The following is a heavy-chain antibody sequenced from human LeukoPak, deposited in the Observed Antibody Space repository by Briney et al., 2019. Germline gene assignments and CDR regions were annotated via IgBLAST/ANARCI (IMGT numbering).Heavy chain of an antibody. CDR1: GFSFSSYG. Sequence: GRSLRLSCAGSGFSFSSYGMHWVRQAPGKGLEWVAVIWHDGRNKYYADSVKGRFTVSRDNSKNTLYLQMSSLKTEDTAVYYCTPGYSYGSYFDYWGQGTLVTVSS. V-gene: IGHV3-33*01. J-gene: IGHJ4*02. CDR3: TPGYSYGSYFDY. D-gene: IGHD5-18*01. CDR2: IWHDGRNK.